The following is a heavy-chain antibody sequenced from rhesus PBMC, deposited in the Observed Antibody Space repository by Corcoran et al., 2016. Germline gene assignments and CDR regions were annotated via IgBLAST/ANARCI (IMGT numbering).Heavy chain of an antibody. CDR1: GDSFCGYW. CDR2: IAGDKGNT. Sequence: QVQLQESGPGLVKPSETLSLACAVSGDSFCGYWWSWPRTPPGQGLEWIGEIAGDKGNTNYNPSLKSRVTISKDTSKSQVSLKLTSVTAADTAVYFCARAAGGANGPFFDYWGQGVLVTVSS. CDR3: ARAAGGANGPFFDY. D-gene: IGHD1-44*02. J-gene: IGHJ4*01. V-gene: IGHV4-80*01.